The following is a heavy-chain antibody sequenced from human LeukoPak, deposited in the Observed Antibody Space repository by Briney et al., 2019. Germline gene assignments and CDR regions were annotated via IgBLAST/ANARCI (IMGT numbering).Heavy chain of an antibody. J-gene: IGHJ4*02. D-gene: IGHD6-19*01. Sequence: GGSLRLSCAASGFTFSSYGMHWVRQAPGKGLEWVAVISYDGSNKYYADSVKGRFTISRDNFKNTLYLQMNSLRAEDTAVYYCAKDETNLGWYDYWGQGTLVTVSS. CDR1: GFTFSSYG. CDR2: ISYDGSNK. V-gene: IGHV3-30*18. CDR3: AKDETNLGWYDY.